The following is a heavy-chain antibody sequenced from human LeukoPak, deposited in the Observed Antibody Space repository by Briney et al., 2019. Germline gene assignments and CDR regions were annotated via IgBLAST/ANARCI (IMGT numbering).Heavy chain of an antibody. V-gene: IGHV4-39*01. CDR1: GGSISSSSYY. CDR3: ARQTYYYDSSGYFGWTDYYYYMDV. Sequence: SQTLSLTCTVSGGSISSSSYYWGWIRQPPGKGLEWIGSIYYSGSTYYNPSLKSRVTISVDTSKNQFSLKLSSVTAADTAVYYCARQTYYYDSSGYFGWTDYYYYMDVWGKGTTVTISS. J-gene: IGHJ6*03. D-gene: IGHD3-22*01. CDR2: IYYSGST.